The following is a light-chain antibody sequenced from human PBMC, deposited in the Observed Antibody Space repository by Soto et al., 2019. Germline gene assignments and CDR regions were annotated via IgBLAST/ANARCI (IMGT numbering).Light chain of an antibody. V-gene: IGLV1-36*01. CDR2: YDD. J-gene: IGLJ2*01. CDR3: AAWDDSRNGMV. CDR1: SSNIGNNA. Sequence: QSVLTQPPSVSEAPRQRVTISCSGSSSNIGNNAVNWYQQLPGKAPKLLLYYDDLLPSGVSDRFSGSKSGTSASLAISGLQSEDEADYYCAAWDDSRNGMVFGGGTKLTVL.